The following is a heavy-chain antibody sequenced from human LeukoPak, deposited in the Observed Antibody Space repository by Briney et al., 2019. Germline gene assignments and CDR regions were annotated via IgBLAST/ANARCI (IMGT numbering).Heavy chain of an antibody. Sequence: GGSLRLSCAASGFTVSSNYMNWVRQAPGKGLEWVSVIYSDGSTYYADSVKGRFTISRDSSKNILYLQMNSLRAEDAAVYYCAKAPVTTCSGAYCYPFDYWGQGTLVTVSS. V-gene: IGHV3-53*01. J-gene: IGHJ4*02. CDR2: IYSDGST. CDR1: GFTVSSNY. CDR3: AKAPVTTCSGAYCYPFDY. D-gene: IGHD2-15*01.